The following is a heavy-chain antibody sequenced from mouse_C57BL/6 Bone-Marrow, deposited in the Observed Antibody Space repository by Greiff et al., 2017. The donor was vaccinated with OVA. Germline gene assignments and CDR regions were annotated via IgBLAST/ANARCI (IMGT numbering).Heavy chain of an antibody. Sequence: QVQLQQPGAELVRPGSSVKLSCKASGYTFTSYWMDWVKQRPGQGLEWIGNIYPSDSETHYNQKFKDKATLTVDKSSSTAYMQLSSLTSEDSAVYYCARRRDGYYPAWFAYWGQGTLVTVSA. D-gene: IGHD2-3*01. J-gene: IGHJ3*01. CDR1: GYTFTSYW. CDR2: IYPSDSET. V-gene: IGHV1-61*01. CDR3: ARRRDGYYPAWFAY.